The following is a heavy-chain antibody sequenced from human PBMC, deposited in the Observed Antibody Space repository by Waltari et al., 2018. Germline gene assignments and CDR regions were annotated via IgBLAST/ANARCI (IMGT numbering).Heavy chain of an antibody. CDR2: INAGHGNT. D-gene: IGHD2-15*01. V-gene: IGHV1-3*01. CDR3: ARDRVEDYYYGMDV. J-gene: IGHJ6*02. CDR1: GYTFTSYA. Sequence: QVQLVQSGAEVKKPGASVKVSCKDSGYTFTSYAMHWVRQAPGQRLEWMGCINAGHGNTKDSQKFKGRVTITRDTSASTAYMELSSLRSDDTAVYYCARDRVEDYYYGMDVWGQGTTVTVSS.